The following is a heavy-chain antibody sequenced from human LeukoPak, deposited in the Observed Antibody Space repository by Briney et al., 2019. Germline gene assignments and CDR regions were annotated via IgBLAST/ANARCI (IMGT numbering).Heavy chain of an antibody. CDR1: GFIFSSYA. CDR2: LSGSGGST. CDR3: XKXIGTGPGHNWFDP. J-gene: IGHJ5*02. D-gene: IGHD2-8*02. V-gene: IGHV3-23*01. Sequence: GGSLRLSCAASGFIFSSYAMSWVRQAPGKGLEWVSTLSGSGGSTYYADSVKGRFTVSRDNSRNTLYLQMNRLRAEDTALYYCXKXIGTGPGHNWFDPWGQGTLVTVSS.